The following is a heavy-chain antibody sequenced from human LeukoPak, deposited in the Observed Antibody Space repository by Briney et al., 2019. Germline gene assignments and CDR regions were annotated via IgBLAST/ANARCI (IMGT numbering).Heavy chain of an antibody. V-gene: IGHV1-2*02. CDR1: GYPFTGYY. CDR2: LNPNTGGT. J-gene: IGHJ4*02. Sequence: ASVKVSCKASGYPFTGYYMYWVRQAPGQGLEWMGFLNPNTGGTSYAQKFQARVTMTRDTSISTAYMELSGLRSDDTAVYYCARRYDFWSGYPTAFDYWGQGTLVTVSS. CDR3: ARRYDFWSGYPTAFDY. D-gene: IGHD3-3*01.